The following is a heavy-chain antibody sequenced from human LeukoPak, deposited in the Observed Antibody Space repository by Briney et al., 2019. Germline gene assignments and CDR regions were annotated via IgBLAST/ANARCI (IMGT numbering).Heavy chain of an antibody. D-gene: IGHD1-26*01. CDR1: GGSISSSNW. J-gene: IGHJ4*02. CDR3: ARAAELGATTGWADY. Sequence: PSETLSLTCAVSGGSISSSNWWSWVRQPPGKGLEWIGEIYHSGSTNYNPSLKSRVTISVDKSKNQFSLKLSSVTAADTAVYYCARAAELGATTGWADYWGQGTLVTVSS. CDR2: IYHSGST. V-gene: IGHV4-4*02.